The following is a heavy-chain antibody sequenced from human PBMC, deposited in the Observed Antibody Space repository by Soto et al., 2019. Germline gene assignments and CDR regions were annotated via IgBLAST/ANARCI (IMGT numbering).Heavy chain of an antibody. D-gene: IGHD3-3*01. CDR2: IIPIFGTA. J-gene: IGHJ4*02. Sequence: QVQLVQSGAEVKKPGSSVKVSCKASGGTFSSYAISWVRQAPGQGREWMGGIIPIFGTANYAQKFQGRVTITADESTSTAYMELSSLRSEDTAVYYCAREVDFWSGYRKYYFDYWGQGTLVTVSS. CDR3: AREVDFWSGYRKYYFDY. CDR1: GGTFSSYA. V-gene: IGHV1-69*01.